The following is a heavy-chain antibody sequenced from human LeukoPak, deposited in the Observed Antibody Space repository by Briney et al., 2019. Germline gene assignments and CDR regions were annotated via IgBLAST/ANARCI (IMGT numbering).Heavy chain of an antibody. CDR1: GGSISSYY. J-gene: IGHJ4*02. V-gene: IGHV4-59*01. D-gene: IGHD3-22*01. CDR3: ASHYYDSSGYSWDFDY. Sequence: PSETLSLTCTVSGGSISSYYWSWLRQPPGQGLEWIGYIYYSGRTNYNPSLKSRVTISVDTSKNHFSLKLSSVTAADTAVYYCASHYYDSSGYSWDFDYWGQGTLVTVSS. CDR2: IYYSGRT.